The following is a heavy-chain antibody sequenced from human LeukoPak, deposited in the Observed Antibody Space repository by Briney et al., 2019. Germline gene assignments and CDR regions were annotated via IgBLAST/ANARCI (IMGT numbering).Heavy chain of an antibody. V-gene: IGHV3-11*04. J-gene: IGHJ6*03. Sequence: PGGSLRLSCEASGFTFSDFYMSWIRQAPGQGLEWLSCISTTGYTIYYADSVKGRFTISRDNTQNSLFLQMDSLRVEDTAVYYCARDYASEYMDVWGKGTTVTISS. CDR3: ARDYASEYMDV. CDR2: ISTTGYTI. D-gene: IGHD3-16*01. CDR1: GFTFSDFY.